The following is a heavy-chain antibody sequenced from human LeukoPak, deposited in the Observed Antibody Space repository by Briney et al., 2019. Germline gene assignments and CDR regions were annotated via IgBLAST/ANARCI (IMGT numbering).Heavy chain of an antibody. V-gene: IGHV4-34*01. J-gene: IGHJ4*02. D-gene: IGHD6-13*01. CDR1: GGSFSGYY. Sequence: SETLSLTCAVYGGSFSGYYWSWIRQPPGKGLEWIGEINHSGSTNYNPSLKSRVTISVDTSKNQFSLRLSSVTAVDTAVYYCARVPPSSPPIDYWGQGTLVTVSS. CDR2: INHSGST. CDR3: ARVPPSSPPIDY.